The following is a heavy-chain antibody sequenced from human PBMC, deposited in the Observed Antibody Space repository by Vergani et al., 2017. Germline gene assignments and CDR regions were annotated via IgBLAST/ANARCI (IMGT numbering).Heavy chain of an antibody. V-gene: IGHV3-64*04. CDR3: AKAYSSDWYYFDY. J-gene: IGHJ4*02. CDR2: INNNGVNT. D-gene: IGHD6-19*01. Sequence: VQLVESGGGLVQPGGSLRLSCSASGFTFSSCVLHWVRQAPGKGLEYVSAINNNGVNTYYADSVKGRFTISRDNSKNTLYLQMNSLRAEDTAVYYCAKAYSSDWYYFDYWGQGTLVTVSS. CDR1: GFTFSSCV.